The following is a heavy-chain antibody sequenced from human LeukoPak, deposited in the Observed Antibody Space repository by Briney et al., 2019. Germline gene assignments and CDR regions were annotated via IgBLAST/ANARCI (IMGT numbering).Heavy chain of an antibody. V-gene: IGHV3-23*01. CDR1: GFTFGEYG. Sequence: GGSLRLSCVGSGFTFGEYGMHWVRQVPGKGLEWVSAISGSGGSTYYADSVKGRFTISRDNSKNTLYLQMNSLRAEDTAVYYCAKSGRITMIVVVRLPYFDYWGQGTLVTVSS. D-gene: IGHD3-22*01. CDR3: AKSGRITMIVVVRLPYFDY. J-gene: IGHJ4*02. CDR2: ISGSGGST.